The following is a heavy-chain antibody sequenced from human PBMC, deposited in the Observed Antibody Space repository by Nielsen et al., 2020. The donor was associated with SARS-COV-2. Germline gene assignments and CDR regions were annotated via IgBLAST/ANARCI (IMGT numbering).Heavy chain of an antibody. Sequence: GESLKISCGASGITISSSFMSWVRQAEGKGLDWVSVIYTDGSTSHADSVKGRFTISRDNSKNTLYLQMNSLRAEDTAVYYCARDNWGRMDVWGQGTTVTVSS. CDR1: GITISSSF. V-gene: IGHV3-66*01. J-gene: IGHJ6*02. D-gene: IGHD7-27*01. CDR2: IYTDGST. CDR3: ARDNWGRMDV.